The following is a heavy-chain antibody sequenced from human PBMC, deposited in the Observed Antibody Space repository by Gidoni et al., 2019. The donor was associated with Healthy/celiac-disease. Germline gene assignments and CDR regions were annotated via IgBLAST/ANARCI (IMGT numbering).Heavy chain of an antibody. Sequence: EVQLVESGGGLVKPGGSLRLSCAASAFTFSSYSMNWVRQYPGKGLEWVSSISSSSSYIYYADSVKGRFTISRDNAKNSLYLQMNSLRTEDTAVYYCARGNYYEIGLGAYWGQGTLVTVSS. CDR2: ISSSSSYI. J-gene: IGHJ4*02. CDR3: ARGNYYEIGLGAY. D-gene: IGHD3-22*01. CDR1: AFTFSSYS. V-gene: IGHV3-21*01.